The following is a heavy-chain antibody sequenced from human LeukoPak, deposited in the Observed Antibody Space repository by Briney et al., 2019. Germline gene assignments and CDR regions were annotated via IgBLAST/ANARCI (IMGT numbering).Heavy chain of an antibody. J-gene: IGHJ5*02. CDR2: ISAYNGNT. D-gene: IGHD3-10*01. Sequence: ASVKVSCKASGYTFTSYGISWVRQAPGQGLEWMGRISAYNGNTNYAQKLQGRVTMTTDTSTSTAYMELRSLRSDDTAVYYCARSYYYGSGSYYNWFDPWGQGTLVTVSS. CDR3: ARSYYYGSGSYYNWFDP. V-gene: IGHV1-18*01. CDR1: GYTFTSYG.